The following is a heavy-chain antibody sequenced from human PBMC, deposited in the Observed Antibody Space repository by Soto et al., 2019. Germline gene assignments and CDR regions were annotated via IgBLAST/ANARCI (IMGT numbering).Heavy chain of an antibody. Sequence: WIRQPPGKGLEWIGNIYYSGSTYYNPSLKSRVTISVDTSKNQFSLKLSSVTAEDTAVYYCVRGDKGGFDLWGQGTTVTVSS. CDR3: VRGDKGGFDL. CDR2: IYYSGST. V-gene: IGHV4-39*07. J-gene: IGHJ3*01. D-gene: IGHD2-21*02.